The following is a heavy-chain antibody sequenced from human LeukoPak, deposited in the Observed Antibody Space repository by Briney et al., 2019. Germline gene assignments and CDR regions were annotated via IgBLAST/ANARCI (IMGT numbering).Heavy chain of an antibody. CDR3: ARHYSPWDAFDI. CDR1: GYSFTRYW. J-gene: IGHJ3*02. D-gene: IGHD2-21*01. Sequence: RGESLKISCKGSGYSFTRYWIGWVRQMPGKGLEWMGIIYPGDSDSRYSPSFQGQVTISADKSISTAYLQWSSLKASDIAMYYCARHYSPWDAFDIWGQGTMVTVSS. CDR2: IYPGDSDS. V-gene: IGHV5-51*01.